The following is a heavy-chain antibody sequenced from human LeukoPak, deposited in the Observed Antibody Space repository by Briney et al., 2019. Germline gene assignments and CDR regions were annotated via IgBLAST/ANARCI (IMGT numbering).Heavy chain of an antibody. CDR2: IYHSGST. D-gene: IGHD2-2*01. V-gene: IGHV4-30-2*01. CDR3: ARGGSSMPFDY. CDR1: GGSINSGGYY. Sequence: SETLSLTCTVSGGSINSGGYYWSWIRQPPGKGLEWIGYIYHSGSTYYNPSLKSRVTISVDRSKNQFSLKLSSVTAADTAVYYCARGGSSMPFDYWGQGTLVTVSS. J-gene: IGHJ4*02.